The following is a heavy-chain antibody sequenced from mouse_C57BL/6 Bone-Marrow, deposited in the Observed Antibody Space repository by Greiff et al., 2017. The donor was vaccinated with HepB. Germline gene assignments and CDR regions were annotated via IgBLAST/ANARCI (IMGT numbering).Heavy chain of an antibody. CDR3: ARQGSSYVYYAMDY. CDR1: GFTFSSYT. V-gene: IGHV5-9*01. CDR2: ISGGGGNT. J-gene: IGHJ4*01. D-gene: IGHD1-1*01. Sequence: DVMLVESGGGLVKPGGSLKLSCAASGFTFSSYTMSWVRQTPEKRLEWVATISGGGGNTYYPDSVKGRFTISRDNAKNTLYLQMSSLRSEDTALYCCARQGSSYVYYAMDYWGQGTSVTVSS.